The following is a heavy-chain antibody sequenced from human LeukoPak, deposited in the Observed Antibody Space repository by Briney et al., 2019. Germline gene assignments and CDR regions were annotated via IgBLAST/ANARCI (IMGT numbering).Heavy chain of an antibody. Sequence: GGSLRLSCAAFGFTFTSYAMSWVRQAPGKGLEWVSAISGSGSSTYYADSVKGRFTISRDNSKNTLYLQMNSLRAEETAVYYCAKGLYFDWLPIDYWGQGTLVPVSS. J-gene: IGHJ4*02. D-gene: IGHD3-9*01. CDR2: ISGSGSST. CDR1: GFTFTSYA. CDR3: AKGLYFDWLPIDY. V-gene: IGHV3-23*01.